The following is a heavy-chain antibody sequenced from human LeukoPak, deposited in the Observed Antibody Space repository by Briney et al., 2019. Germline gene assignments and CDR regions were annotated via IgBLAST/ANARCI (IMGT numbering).Heavy chain of an antibody. D-gene: IGHD3-16*02. Sequence: GGSLRLSCAASGLTFSSYAMSWVRQAPGKGMEWVSAISGSDDSTYYADSVKGRFTTSRDNSKNTLYLQMNSLRAEDTALYYCAKGGLIAYFDYWGQGTLVTVSS. CDR1: GLTFSSYA. CDR3: AKGGLIAYFDY. CDR2: ISGSDDST. J-gene: IGHJ4*02. V-gene: IGHV3-23*01.